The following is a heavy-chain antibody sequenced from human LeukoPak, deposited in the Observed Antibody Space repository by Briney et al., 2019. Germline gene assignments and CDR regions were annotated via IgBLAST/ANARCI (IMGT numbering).Heavy chain of an antibody. V-gene: IGHV3-64*01. CDR2: ISGDGGRR. CDR1: GFTFSTYG. CDR3: ARDVGAFDI. Sequence: GGSLRLSCAASGFTFSTYGMLWVRQAPGKGLEYVSAISGDGGRRYYANSVKGRFTISRDNSKNTLYLQMGSLRNEDMAVYFCARDVGAFDIWGQGTMVTVSS. J-gene: IGHJ3*02.